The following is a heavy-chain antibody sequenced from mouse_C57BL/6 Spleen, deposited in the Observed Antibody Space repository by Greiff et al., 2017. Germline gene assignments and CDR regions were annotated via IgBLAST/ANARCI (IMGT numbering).Heavy chain of an antibody. J-gene: IGHJ2*01. CDR2: INPSDSYT. Sequence: VQLQQPGAELVRPGTSVTLSCKASGYTFTSYWMHWVKQRPGQGLEWIGVINPSDSYTNYNQKFKGKATLTVDTASSTAYMQLSSLTSEDSAVYYGARREDYDDLDYWGQGTTLTVSS. D-gene: IGHD1-1*01. CDR3: ARREDYDDLDY. CDR1: GYTFTSYW. V-gene: IGHV1-59*01.